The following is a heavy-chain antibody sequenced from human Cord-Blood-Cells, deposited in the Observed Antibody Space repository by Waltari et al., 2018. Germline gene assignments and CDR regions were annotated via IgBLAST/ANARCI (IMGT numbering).Heavy chain of an antibody. CDR1: DGSIRSGGYY. D-gene: IGHD3-16*01. CDR3: ARLSRGQFDFDY. Sequence: QVQLQESGPGLVKPSQTLSLTCAFSDGSIRSGGYYWSWFRQHPGKGLKWIGYIYYSGRTYYNPSLKSRVTIAVATSKNQFSLKLSSVTAADTAVYYCARLSRGQFDFDYWGQGTLVTVSS. CDR2: IYYSGRT. V-gene: IGHV4-31*11. J-gene: IGHJ4*02.